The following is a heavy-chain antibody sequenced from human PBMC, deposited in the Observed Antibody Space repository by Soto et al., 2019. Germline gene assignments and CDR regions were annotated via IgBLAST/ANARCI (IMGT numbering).Heavy chain of an antibody. V-gene: IGHV4-4*02. D-gene: IGHD2-15*01. CDR1: GGSISSTNW. J-gene: IGHJ4*02. Sequence: SETLSLTCVVSGGSISSTNWWTWVRQTPGKGLEWIGEVYHTGSTKYNPSLKNRVTKSLEKSNNQFSLNLKSVTAADTAVYYCATLPPRIVVVVLPIPSWGQGTLVTVSS. CDR3: ATLPPRIVVVVLPIPS. CDR2: VYHTGST.